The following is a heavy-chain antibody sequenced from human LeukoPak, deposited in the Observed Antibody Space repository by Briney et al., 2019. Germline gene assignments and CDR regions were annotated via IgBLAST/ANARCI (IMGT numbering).Heavy chain of an antibody. J-gene: IGHJ6*03. D-gene: IGHD2-2*01. CDR2: ISSSSSTI. CDR1: GFTFSSYS. CDR3: ARAKGRGSTRFYYMDV. V-gene: IGHV3-48*04. Sequence: AGGSLRLSCAASGFTFSSYSMNWVRQAPGKGLEWVSYISSSSSTIYYADSVKGRFTNSRGNAKNSLYLQMNSLRAEDTDVYYCARAKGRGSTRFYYMDVWGKGTTVAVSS.